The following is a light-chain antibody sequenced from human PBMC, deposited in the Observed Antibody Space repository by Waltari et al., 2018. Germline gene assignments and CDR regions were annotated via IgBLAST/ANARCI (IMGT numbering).Light chain of an antibody. CDR3: QQRSNWPPLT. J-gene: IGKJ4*01. V-gene: IGKV3-11*01. CDR1: QRVSSY. Sequence: EIVLTQSPATLSLSPGERATLSCRASQRVSSYLAWYQQKPGQAPRLLIYDASNRATGIPARFSGSGPGADFTLTISSLEPEDFAVYYCQQRSNWPPLTFGGGTKVEIK. CDR2: DAS.